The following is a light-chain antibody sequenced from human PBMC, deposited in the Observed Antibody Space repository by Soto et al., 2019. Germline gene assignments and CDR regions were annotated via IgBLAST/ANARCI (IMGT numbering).Light chain of an antibody. Sequence: DIVMTQSPATLSVSPGERVTLSCRASQSVSSSLAWYQQKPGQAPRLLIYGASTRAIGIPGRFSGSGSETEFTITISSLQSEDFAVYYCQQYNNWWTFGQGTKVETK. J-gene: IGKJ1*01. CDR3: QQYNNWWT. CDR2: GAS. V-gene: IGKV3-15*01. CDR1: QSVSSS.